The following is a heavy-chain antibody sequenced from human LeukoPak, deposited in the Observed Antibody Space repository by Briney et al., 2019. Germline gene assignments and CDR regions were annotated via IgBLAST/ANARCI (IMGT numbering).Heavy chain of an antibody. CDR2: ISGNGGST. Sequence: GGSLRLSCAASGLTFSNYAMSWVGQAPGKGLDWVSAISGNGGSTYYVDSVKGRLTISRDNSKNTLYLQMNSLRAEDTAVYYCAKGLTYYYYNMDVWGQGTTVTVSS. D-gene: IGHD3-9*01. V-gene: IGHV3-23*01. CDR3: AKGLTYYYYNMDV. CDR1: GLTFSNYA. J-gene: IGHJ6*02.